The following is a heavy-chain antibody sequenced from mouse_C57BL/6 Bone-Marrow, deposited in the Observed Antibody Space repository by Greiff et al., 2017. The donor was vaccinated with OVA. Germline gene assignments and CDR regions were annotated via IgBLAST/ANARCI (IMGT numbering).Heavy chain of an antibody. J-gene: IGHJ2*01. CDR2: INPSNGGT. D-gene: IGHD1-1*01. CDR1: GYTFTSYW. CDR3: ASRPTTVVEFDY. V-gene: IGHV1-53*01. Sequence: QVQLKESGTELVKPGASVKLSCKASGYTFTSYWMHWVKQRPGQGLEWIGNINPSNGGTNYNEKFKSKATLTVDKSSSTAYMQLSSLTSEDSAVYYCASRPTTVVEFDYWGQGTTLTVSS.